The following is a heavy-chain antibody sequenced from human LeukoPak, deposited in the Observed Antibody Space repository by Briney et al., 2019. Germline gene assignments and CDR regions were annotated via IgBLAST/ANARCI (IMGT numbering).Heavy chain of an antibody. V-gene: IGHV7-4-1*02. CDR3: ARLHHGSKWLVPGY. Sequence: ASVKVSCKASGYTFTSYAMNWVRQAPGQGLEWMGWINTNTGNPTYAQGFTGRFVFSLDTSVSTAYLQISSLKAEDTAVYYCARLHHGSKWLVPGYWGQGTLVTVSS. J-gene: IGHJ4*02. CDR1: GYTFTSYA. CDR2: INTNTGNP. D-gene: IGHD6-19*01.